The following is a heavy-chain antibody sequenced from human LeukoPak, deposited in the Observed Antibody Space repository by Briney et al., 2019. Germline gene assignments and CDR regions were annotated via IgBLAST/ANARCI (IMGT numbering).Heavy chain of an antibody. Sequence: GGSLGLSCAASGFTFSSYAMSWVRQAPGKGLEWVSAISGSGGSTYYADSVKGRFTISRDNSKNTLYLQMNSLRAEDTAVYYCAKGGSCSGGSCYGFVDYWGQGTLVTVSS. CDR3: AKGGSCSGGSCYGFVDY. J-gene: IGHJ4*02. CDR1: GFTFSSYA. V-gene: IGHV3-23*01. CDR2: ISGSGGST. D-gene: IGHD2-15*01.